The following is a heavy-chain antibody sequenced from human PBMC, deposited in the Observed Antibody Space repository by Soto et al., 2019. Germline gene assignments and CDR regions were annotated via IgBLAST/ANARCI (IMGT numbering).Heavy chain of an antibody. J-gene: IGHJ4*02. Sequence: SETLSLTCAVYGGSFSGYYWSWIRQPPGKGLEWIGEINHSGSTNYNPSLKSRVTISVDTSKNQFSLKLSSVTAADTAVYYCARRNPWRRSTDRGAHFDYWGQGTLVTVSS. D-gene: IGHD1-1*01. CDR1: GGSFSGYY. CDR3: ARRNPWRRSTDRGAHFDY. V-gene: IGHV4-34*01. CDR2: INHSGST.